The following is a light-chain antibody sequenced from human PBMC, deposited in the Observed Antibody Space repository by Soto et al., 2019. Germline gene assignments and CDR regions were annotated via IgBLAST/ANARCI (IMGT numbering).Light chain of an antibody. CDR1: RSINSN. V-gene: IGKV3-20*01. J-gene: IGKJ5*01. CDR3: QQYGSSPIT. CDR2: GAS. Sequence: DIVMTQSPVTLSVSPGERITLSCRASRSINSNLAWYQQKPGQAPRLLFYGASVRATGIPDRFTGSGSGTDFTLTISRLEPEDFAVYYCQQYGSSPITFGQGTRLEIK.